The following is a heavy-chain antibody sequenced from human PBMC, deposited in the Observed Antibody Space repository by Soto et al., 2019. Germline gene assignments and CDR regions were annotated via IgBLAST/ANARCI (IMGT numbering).Heavy chain of an antibody. Sequence: ASVKVSCKVSGYTLTELSMHWVRQAPGKGLEWMGGFDPEDGETIYAQKFQGRVTMTEDTSTDTAYMELSSLRSEDTAVYYCATVYRDILTGPLGFDIWGQGTMVTVSS. D-gene: IGHD3-9*01. CDR1: GYTLTELS. CDR2: FDPEDGET. V-gene: IGHV1-24*01. J-gene: IGHJ3*02. CDR3: ATVYRDILTGPLGFDI.